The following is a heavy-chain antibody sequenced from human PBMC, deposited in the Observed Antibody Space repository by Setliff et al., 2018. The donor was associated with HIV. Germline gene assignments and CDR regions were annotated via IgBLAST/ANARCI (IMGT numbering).Heavy chain of an antibody. J-gene: IGHJ5*02. CDR2: IYTSGRS. Sequence: SETLSLTCTVSGGSISSYYWSWIRQPPGKVLEWIGNIYTSGRSNYNPSLKSRITISADTSKNQISLKLSSVTAADTAVYYCARARTTVIRTVWFDRWGQGTLVTVSS. D-gene: IGHD4-17*01. V-gene: IGHV4-4*09. CDR1: GGSISSYY. CDR3: ARARTTVIRTVWFDR.